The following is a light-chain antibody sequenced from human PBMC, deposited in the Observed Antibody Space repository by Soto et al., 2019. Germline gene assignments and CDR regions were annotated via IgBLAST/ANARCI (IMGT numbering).Light chain of an antibody. V-gene: IGLV2-14*01. CDR1: SSDVGGYNY. Sequence: QSALTQPASVSGSPGQSITISCTGTSSDVGGYNYVSWYQQHPGKAPKLMIYEVSNRPSGVSNRFSGSKSGNTASLTISGLQAEDEADYYCSSTSSSIPYVFGTGTKVTVL. J-gene: IGLJ1*01. CDR3: SSTSSSIPYV. CDR2: EVS.